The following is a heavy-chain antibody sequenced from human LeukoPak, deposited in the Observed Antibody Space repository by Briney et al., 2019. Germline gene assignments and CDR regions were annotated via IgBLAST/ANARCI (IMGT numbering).Heavy chain of an antibody. D-gene: IGHD5-24*01. J-gene: IGHJ4*02. CDR2: IIPIFGTA. CDR3: AREARGRDGYNPAY. V-gene: IGHV1-69*01. CDR1: GGTFSSYA. Sequence: GASVKVSCKASGGTFSSYAISWVRQAPGQGLEWMGGIIPIFGTANYAQKFQGRVTITADESTSTAYMELSSLRSEDTAVYYCAREARGRDGYNPAYWGQGTLVTVSS.